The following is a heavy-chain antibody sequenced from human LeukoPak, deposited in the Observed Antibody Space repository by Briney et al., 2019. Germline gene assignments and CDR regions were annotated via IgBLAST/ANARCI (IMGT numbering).Heavy chain of an antibody. CDR1: GFTFSSYG. CDR2: IWYDGSNK. Sequence: GRSLRLSCAASGFTFSSYGMHWVRQAPGKGLEWVAVIWYDGSNKYYADSVKGRFTISRDNSKNTLYLQMNSLRAEDTAVYYCARYPLRLAGVYYMDVWGKGTTVTVSS. D-gene: IGHD6-25*01. CDR3: ARYPLRLAGVYYMDV. V-gene: IGHV3-33*01. J-gene: IGHJ6*03.